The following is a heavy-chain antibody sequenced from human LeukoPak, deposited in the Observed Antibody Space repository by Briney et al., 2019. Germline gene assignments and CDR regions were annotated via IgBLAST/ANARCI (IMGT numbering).Heavy chain of an antibody. CDR2: IRGGDGSS. V-gene: IGHV3-23*01. CDR3: AKADGDFDWLLLSTYYYYYGMDV. CDR1: GFTFSSYA. D-gene: IGHD3-9*01. J-gene: IGHJ6*02. Sequence: PGGSPRLSCAASGFTFSSYAMSWVRQAPGKGLEWVSAIRGGDGSSYYTDSVKGRFTISRDNSKNTLYLQMNSLRAEDTAVYYCAKADGDFDWLLLSTYYYYYGMDVWGQGTTVTVSS.